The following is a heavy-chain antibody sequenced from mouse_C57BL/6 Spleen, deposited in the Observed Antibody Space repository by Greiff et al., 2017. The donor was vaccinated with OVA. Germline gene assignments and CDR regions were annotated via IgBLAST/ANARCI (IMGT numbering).Heavy chain of an antibody. D-gene: IGHD1-1*01. V-gene: IGHV1-15*01. J-gene: IGHJ4*01. CDR1: GYTFTDYE. CDR3: TRHYYGSSYYYAMDY. Sequence: VQLQQSGAELVRPGASVTLSCKASGYTFTDYEMHWVKQTPVHGLEWIGAIDPETGGTAYNQKFKGKAILTADKSSSTAYMELRSLTSEDSAVYYWTRHYYGSSYYYAMDYWGQGTSVTVSS. CDR2: IDPETGGT.